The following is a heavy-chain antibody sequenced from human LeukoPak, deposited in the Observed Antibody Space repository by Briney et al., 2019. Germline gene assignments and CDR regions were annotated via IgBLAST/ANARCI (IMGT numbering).Heavy chain of an antibody. Sequence: SETLSLTCAVYGGSFSGYYWSWIRQPPGKGLEWIGEINHSGSTNYNPSLKSRVTISVDTSKNQFSLKLSSVTAADTAVYYCARRGSGYSSSWYVWAYDYWGQGTLVTVSS. CDR3: ARRGSGYSSSWYVWAYDY. D-gene: IGHD6-13*01. CDR2: INHSGST. J-gene: IGHJ4*02. CDR1: GGSFSGYY. V-gene: IGHV4-34*01.